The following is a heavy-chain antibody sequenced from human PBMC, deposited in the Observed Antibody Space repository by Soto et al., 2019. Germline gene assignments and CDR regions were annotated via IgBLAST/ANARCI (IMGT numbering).Heavy chain of an antibody. D-gene: IGHD1-7*01. CDR2: IDHIGTT. Sequence: QVQLQQWGAGLLKPSETLSLTCAVYGGAFSDYYWSWIRQPPGKGLEWIGEIDHIGTTSYNPALKSRVTISADMSKKQFSLALTSVNAADTALYYCARDRNLRIWVQGPLVAVSS. V-gene: IGHV4-34*01. J-gene: IGHJ4*02. CDR1: GGAFSDYY. CDR3: ARDRNLRI.